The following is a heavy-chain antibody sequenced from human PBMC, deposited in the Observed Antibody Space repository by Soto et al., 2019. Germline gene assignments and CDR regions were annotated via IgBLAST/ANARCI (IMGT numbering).Heavy chain of an antibody. CDR3: ARGEDYGEDFDY. J-gene: IGHJ4*02. D-gene: IGHD4-17*01. CDR1: GGSISSGGYS. V-gene: IGHV4-30-2*01. CDR2: IYHSGST. Sequence: PSETLSLTCAVSGGSISSGGYSWSWIRQPPGKGLEWIGYIYHSGSTYYNPSLKSRVTISVDRSKNQFSLKLSSVTAADTAVYYCARGEDYGEDFDYWGQGTLVTVS.